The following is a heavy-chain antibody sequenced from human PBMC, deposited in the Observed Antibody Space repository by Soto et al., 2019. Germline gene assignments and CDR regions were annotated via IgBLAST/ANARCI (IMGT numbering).Heavy chain of an antibody. J-gene: IGHJ4*02. CDR1: AVTFTRYF. CDR2: MNPTSGDT. V-gene: IGHV1-8*01. D-gene: IGHD2-8*01. Sequence: ASVQVSCKAPAVTFTRYFMLWVRQATGQGPAWMGWMNPTSGDTGYVQKFQGRVTMTRDTSIGPAYMELYSLTSEDTAMYYCARSNGGLGVHFDYWGQGTPVTVSS. CDR3: ARSNGGLGVHFDY.